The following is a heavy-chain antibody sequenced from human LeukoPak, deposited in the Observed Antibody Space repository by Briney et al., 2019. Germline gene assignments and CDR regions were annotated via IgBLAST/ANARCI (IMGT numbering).Heavy chain of an antibody. CDR1: GFTYSTYE. Sequence: GGSLRLSCAASGFTYSTYEMNWVRQAPGKGLEWASYISNTGSTIYYADSVKGRFTISRDNAKNSLYLQMNSLRAEDTAVYYCAKHLSTGYYKIAFDVWGQGTMVTVSS. CDR2: ISNTGSTI. J-gene: IGHJ3*01. CDR3: AKHLSTGYYKIAFDV. V-gene: IGHV3-48*03. D-gene: IGHD3-9*01.